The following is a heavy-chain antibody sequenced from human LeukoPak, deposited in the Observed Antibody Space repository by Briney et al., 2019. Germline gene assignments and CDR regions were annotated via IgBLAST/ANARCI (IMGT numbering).Heavy chain of an antibody. CDR1: GYTFTSYD. D-gene: IGHD3-10*01. V-gene: IGHV1-8*02. Sequence: GGSVEVSCKASGYTFTSYDINWVRQATGQGLEWMGWMNPNSGNAGYARKFQGRVTMTRNSSISTAYMELSSLRSEDTAVYYCARYKRRFGDYWGQGTLVTVSS. CDR3: ARYKRRFGDY. J-gene: IGHJ4*02. CDR2: MNPNSGNA.